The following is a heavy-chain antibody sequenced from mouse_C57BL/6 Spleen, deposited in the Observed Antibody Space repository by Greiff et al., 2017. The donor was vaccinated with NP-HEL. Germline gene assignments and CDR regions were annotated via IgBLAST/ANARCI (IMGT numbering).Heavy chain of an antibody. D-gene: IGHD1-1*01. CDR3: ARSDYYGSSSFAY. CDR1: GFSLSTSGMG. Sequence: QVTLKESGPGILQSSQTLSLTCSFSGFSLSTSGMGVSWIRQPSGKGLEWLAHIYWDDDKRYNPSLKSRLTISKDTSRNQVFLKITSVDTADTATYYSARSDYYGSSSFAYWGQGTLVTVSA. V-gene: IGHV8-12*01. CDR2: IYWDDDK. J-gene: IGHJ3*01.